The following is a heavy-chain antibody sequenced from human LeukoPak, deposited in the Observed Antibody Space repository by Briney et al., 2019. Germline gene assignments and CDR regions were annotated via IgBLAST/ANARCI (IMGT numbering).Heavy chain of an antibody. CDR1: GFTVSSNY. V-gene: IGHV3-53*01. CDR3: ARVGAAAGTGVYYYYGMDV. CDR2: IYSGGTT. J-gene: IGHJ6*02. D-gene: IGHD6-13*01. Sequence: GGSLRLSCAASGFTVSSNYMSRVRQAPGKGLEWASVIYSGGTTYYADSVKGRFTISRDNSKNTLYLQMNSLRAEDTAVYYCARVGAAAGTGVYYYYGMDVWGQGTTVTVSS.